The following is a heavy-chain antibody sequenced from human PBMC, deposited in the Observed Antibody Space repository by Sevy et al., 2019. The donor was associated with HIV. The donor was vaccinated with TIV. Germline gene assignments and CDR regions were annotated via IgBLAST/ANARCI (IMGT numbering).Heavy chain of an antibody. CDR1: GGSISSSSYY. V-gene: IGHV4-39*01. D-gene: IGHD6-19*01. CDR2: IYYSGRN. Sequence: SETLSLTCTVSGGSISSSSYYWGWIRQPPGKGLEWIGSIYYSGRNYYNPSLKSRVTISVVTSKNQFSLKLSSVTAADTAVYYCARQGQQWLADFDYWGQGTLVTVSS. CDR3: ARQGQQWLADFDY. J-gene: IGHJ4*02.